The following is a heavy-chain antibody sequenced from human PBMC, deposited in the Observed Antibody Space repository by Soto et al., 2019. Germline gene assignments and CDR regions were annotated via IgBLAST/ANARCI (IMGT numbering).Heavy chain of an antibody. CDR2: IFHDGTA. V-gene: IGHV4-4*02. CDR3: ARAGRSSGYSDFDY. CDR1: GVSISSGNW. D-gene: IGHD3-22*01. Sequence: SETLSLTCAVSGVSISSGNWWTWVRQTPQRGLEYIGEIFHDGTANYYPSFERRVAISVDTSKNQFSLMLTSVTAADTAVYYCARAGRSSGYSDFDYWGQGTLVTVSS. J-gene: IGHJ4*02.